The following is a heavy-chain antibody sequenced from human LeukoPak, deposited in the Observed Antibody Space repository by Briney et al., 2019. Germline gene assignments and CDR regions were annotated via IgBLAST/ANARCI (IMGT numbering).Heavy chain of an antibody. Sequence: ASVTVSCKASGYTFTSYGISWVRQAPGQGLEWMGWISAYNGNTNYAQKLQGRVTMTTDTSTSTAYMELRSLRSDDTAVYYCAREGYYYDSSGYPDPRYYYYGMDVWGQGTTVTVSS. CDR3: AREGYYYDSSGYPDPRYYYYGMDV. CDR2: ISAYNGNT. D-gene: IGHD3-22*01. J-gene: IGHJ6*02. CDR1: GYTFTSYG. V-gene: IGHV1-18*01.